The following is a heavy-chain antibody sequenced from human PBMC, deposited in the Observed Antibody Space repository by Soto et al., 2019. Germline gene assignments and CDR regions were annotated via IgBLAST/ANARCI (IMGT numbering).Heavy chain of an antibody. J-gene: IGHJ4*02. CDR3: ARDVPAVAATLGVDY. CDR1: GYTFTSYG. Sequence: ASVKVSCTASGYTFTSYGIGWVRQAPGQGLEWMGWISAYNGNTNYAQKLQGRVTMTTDTSTSTAYMELRSLRSDDTAVYYCARDVPAVAATLGVDYWGQGTLVTVSS. D-gene: IGHD2-15*01. CDR2: ISAYNGNT. V-gene: IGHV1-18*01.